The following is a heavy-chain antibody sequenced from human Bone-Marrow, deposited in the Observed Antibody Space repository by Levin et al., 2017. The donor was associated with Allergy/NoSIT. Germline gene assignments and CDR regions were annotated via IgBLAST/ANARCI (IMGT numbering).Heavy chain of an antibody. CDR3: ARGKYQLLDAFDI. CDR2: IYWDDDV. V-gene: IGHV2-5*02. D-gene: IGHD2-2*01. J-gene: IGHJ3*02. Sequence: SGPTLVKPTQTLTLTCTFSGFSLSTSGVSVGWIRQPPGKALEWLALIYWDDDVRYRASLKRRLVILKDPSNNQVVLTLTNGDPADTATYSCARGKYQLLDAFDIWGQGTMVTVSS. CDR1: GFSLSTSGVS.